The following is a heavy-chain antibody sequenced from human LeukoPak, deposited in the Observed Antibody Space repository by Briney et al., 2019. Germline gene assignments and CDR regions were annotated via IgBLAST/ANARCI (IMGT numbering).Heavy chain of an antibody. V-gene: IGHV3-48*01. CDR1: GFTLSGYS. CDR2: ISISGTI. CDR3: STAKFDY. J-gene: IGHJ4*02. Sequence: GGSLRLACAASGFTLSGYSMNWVRQAPGKGLEWVSHISISGTIYYADSVEGRFTISRDNAKNSLYLQMNSLRAEDTAVYYCSTAKFDYWGQGTLVTVSS.